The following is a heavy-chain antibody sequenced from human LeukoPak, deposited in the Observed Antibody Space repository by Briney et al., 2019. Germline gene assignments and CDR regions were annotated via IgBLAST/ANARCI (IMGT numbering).Heavy chain of an antibody. V-gene: IGHV4-61*01. CDR3: AREQLVLDYFDY. J-gene: IGHJ4*02. CDR2: IYYSGST. CDR1: GGSVSSGSYY. Sequence: SETLSLTCTVSGGSVSSGSYYWSWIRQPPGKGLEWIGYIYYSGSTNYNPSLKSRVTISVDTSKNQFSLKLSSVTAADTAVYYCAREQLVLDYFDYWGQGTLVTVSS. D-gene: IGHD6-13*01.